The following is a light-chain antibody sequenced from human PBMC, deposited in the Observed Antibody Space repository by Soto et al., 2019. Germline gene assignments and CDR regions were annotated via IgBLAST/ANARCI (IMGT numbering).Light chain of an antibody. J-gene: IGLJ3*02. CDR1: SSNIGAGYD. V-gene: IGLV1-40*01. CDR3: HSYDSSLSAVV. CDR2: SNN. Sequence: QSVLTQPPSVSGAPGQRVTISCTGTSSNIGAGYDVDWYQQLPGKAPTLLIYSNNDRPSGVPDRFSGSKSGTSASLAITGLQADDEADYYCHSYDSSLSAVVFGGGTKLTVL.